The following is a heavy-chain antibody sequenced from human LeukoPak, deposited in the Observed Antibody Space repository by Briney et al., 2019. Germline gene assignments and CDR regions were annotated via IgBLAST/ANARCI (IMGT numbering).Heavy chain of an antibody. V-gene: IGHV4-39*01. J-gene: IGHJ4*02. D-gene: IGHD3-22*01. CDR1: GGSISSSSYY. CDR2: IYYSGST. CDR3: ARTLIYYYDSSGYYGLFDY. Sequence: PSETLSLTCTVSGGSISSSSYYWGWIRQPPGKGLEWIGSIYYSGSTHYNPSLKSRVTISVDTSKNQFSLKLSSVTAADTAVYYCARTLIYYYDSSGYYGLFDYWGQGTLVTVSS.